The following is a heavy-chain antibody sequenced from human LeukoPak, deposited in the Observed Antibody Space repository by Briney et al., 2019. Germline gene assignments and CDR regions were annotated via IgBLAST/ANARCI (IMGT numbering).Heavy chain of an antibody. Sequence: ASVKVSCKASGYTFTGYYMHWVRQAPGQGLEWMGWINPNSGGTNYAQKFQGRVTMTRDTSISTAYMEMSRLRSDDTAVYYCARDKALQWLLPMYYFDYWGQGTLVTVSS. CDR1: GYTFTGYY. J-gene: IGHJ4*02. V-gene: IGHV1-2*02. CDR2: INPNSGGT. D-gene: IGHD2-21*02. CDR3: ARDKALQWLLPMYYFDY.